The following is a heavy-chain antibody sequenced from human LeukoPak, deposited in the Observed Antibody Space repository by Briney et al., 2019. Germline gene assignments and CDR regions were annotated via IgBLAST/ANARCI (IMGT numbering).Heavy chain of an antibody. D-gene: IGHD6-13*01. CDR1: GGSISSSSYY. CDR2: IYYSGST. CDR3: ARAYSSSWYPYYFDY. Sequence: SETLSLTCTVSGGSISSSSYYWGWIRQPPGKGLEWIGYIYYSGSTNYNPSLKSRVTISVDTSKNQFSLKLSSVTAADTAVYYCARAYSSSWYPYYFDYWGQGTLVTVSS. J-gene: IGHJ4*02. V-gene: IGHV4-61*05.